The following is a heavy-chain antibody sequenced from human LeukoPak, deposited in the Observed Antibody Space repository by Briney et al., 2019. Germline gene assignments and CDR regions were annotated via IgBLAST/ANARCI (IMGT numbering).Heavy chain of an antibody. D-gene: IGHD1-1*01. CDR1: GFTVSSNY. V-gene: IGHV3-11*06. J-gene: IGHJ4*02. CDR2: IGIDSGNT. Sequence: GGSLRLSCAASGFTVSSNYMSWVRQAPGKGLEWISYIGIDSGNTKYADSVRGRFTISADKAKNSLHLQMSSLRVEDTAVYYCARDHNYAFDNWGQGTLVSVAS. CDR3: ARDHNYAFDN.